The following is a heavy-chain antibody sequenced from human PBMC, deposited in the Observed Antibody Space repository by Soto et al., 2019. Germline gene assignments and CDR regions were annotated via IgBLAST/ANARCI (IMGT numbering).Heavy chain of an antibody. CDR2: ISYDGSNK. Sequence: GGSLRLSCAASGFTFSSYAMHWVRQAPGKGLEWVAVISYDGSNKYYADSVKGRFTISRDNSKNTLYLQMNSLRAEDTAVYYCAREGTLGYFEYWGQGTLVTVSS. V-gene: IGHV3-30-3*01. CDR1: GFTFSSYA. J-gene: IGHJ4*02. D-gene: IGHD1-1*01. CDR3: AREGTLGYFEY.